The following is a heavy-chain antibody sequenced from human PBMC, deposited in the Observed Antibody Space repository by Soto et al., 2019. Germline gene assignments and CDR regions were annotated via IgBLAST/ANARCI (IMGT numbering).Heavy chain of an antibody. CDR1: GYSFSDYF. Sequence: QVQLVQSGAEVQKSGASVKVSCKPSGYSFSDYFIQWVRQAPGQGLEWVAWINPKTAATHYAKKFQGRVSLTWDTSSTTAYMELTRLRPDDTAVYYCARIKWGLNYYNGMDVWGQGTTVIVSS. J-gene: IGHJ6*02. V-gene: IGHV1-2*02. CDR2: INPKTAAT. CDR3: ARIKWGLNYYNGMDV. D-gene: IGHD1-26*01.